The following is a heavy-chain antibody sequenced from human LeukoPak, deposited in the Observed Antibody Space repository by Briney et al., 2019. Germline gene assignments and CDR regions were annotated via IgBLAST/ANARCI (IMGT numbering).Heavy chain of an antibody. CDR1: GFTFDDHG. CDR3: AKDLVEGSIAVWSFDY. Sequence: GGSLRLSCAASGFTFDDHGMSWVRQAPGKGLEWVSGINWNGGSTGYADSVKGRFTISRDNAKNSLYLQMNSLRAEDTAVYYCAKDLVEGSIAVWSFDYWGQGTLVTVSS. J-gene: IGHJ4*02. CDR2: INWNGGST. V-gene: IGHV3-20*04. D-gene: IGHD6-19*01.